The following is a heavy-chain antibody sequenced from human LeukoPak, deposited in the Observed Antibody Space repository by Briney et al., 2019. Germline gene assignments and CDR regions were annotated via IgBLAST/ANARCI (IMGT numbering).Heavy chain of an antibody. V-gene: IGHV3-30*02. D-gene: IGHD2-2*01. Sequence: GGSLRLSCAASGFTFSSYGMHWVRQAPGKGLEWVAFIRYDGSNKYYADSVKGRFTISRDNSKNTLYLQMNSLRAEDTAVYYCAKICGTSCYGWDFDYWGQGTLVTVSS. J-gene: IGHJ4*02. CDR3: AKICGTSCYGWDFDY. CDR2: IRYDGSNK. CDR1: GFTFSSYG.